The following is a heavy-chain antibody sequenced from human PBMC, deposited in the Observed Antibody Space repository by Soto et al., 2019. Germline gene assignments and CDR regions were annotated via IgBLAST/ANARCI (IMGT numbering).Heavy chain of an antibody. D-gene: IGHD1-26*01. V-gene: IGHV1-8*01. CDR1: GYTFTSYD. Sequence: QVQLVQSGAEVKKPGASVKVSCKASGYTFTSYDINWVRQATGQGLEWMGWMDPNSGNTGYAQKYQARVTMTGNTSINTAYMELSSLRSEDTAMYYCARGSRISGVYWGQGTLVTVSS. CDR2: MDPNSGNT. J-gene: IGHJ4*02. CDR3: ARGSRISGVY.